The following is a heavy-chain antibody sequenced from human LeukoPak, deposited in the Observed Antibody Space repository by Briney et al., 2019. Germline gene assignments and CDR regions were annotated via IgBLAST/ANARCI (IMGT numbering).Heavy chain of an antibody. Sequence: PGRSLRLSCAASGFNFSSFVMHWVRQAPGKGLEWVADIWYDGSNKYYADSVKGRFTISRDNSKNTLYLQMNSLRAEDTAVYYCARNRRYYDSSGLPHFDYWGQGTLVTVSS. CDR3: ARNRRYYDSSGLPHFDY. D-gene: IGHD3-22*01. CDR1: GFNFSSFV. J-gene: IGHJ4*02. CDR2: IWYDGSNK. V-gene: IGHV3-33*01.